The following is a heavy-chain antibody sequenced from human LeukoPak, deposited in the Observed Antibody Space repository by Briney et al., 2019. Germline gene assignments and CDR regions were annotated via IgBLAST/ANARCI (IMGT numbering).Heavy chain of an antibody. J-gene: IGHJ6*02. CDR3: ARDRSTHYYYYGMDV. CDR2: ISSSGSTI. CDR1: GFTFSDYY. Sequence: GGSLRLSCAASGFTFSDYYMSWIRQAPGKGLELVSYISSSGSTIYYADSVKGRFTISRDNAKNSLYLQMNSLRAEDTAVYYCARDRSTHYYYYGMDVWGQGTTVTVSS. V-gene: IGHV3-11*04.